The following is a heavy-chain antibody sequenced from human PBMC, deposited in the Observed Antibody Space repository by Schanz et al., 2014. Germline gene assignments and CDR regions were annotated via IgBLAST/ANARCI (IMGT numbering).Heavy chain of an antibody. Sequence: QVQLQESGPGLVKPSQTLSLTCTVSGGSISSGGYYWSWIRQHPGKGLEWIGYIYYSGSTYYNPTFKSRLTITVDTSTNQFSLKLSSVPAADTAVYYYARDLGPGDLPILRPAYGMDVWGQGTTVTVSS. J-gene: IGHJ6*02. CDR3: ARDLGPGDLPILRPAYGMDV. CDR1: GGSISSGGYY. V-gene: IGHV4-31*03. CDR2: IYYSGST. D-gene: IGHD3-9*01.